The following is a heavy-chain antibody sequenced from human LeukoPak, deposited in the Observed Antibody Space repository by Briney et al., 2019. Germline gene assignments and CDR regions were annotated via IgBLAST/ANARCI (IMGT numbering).Heavy chain of an antibody. V-gene: IGHV1-3*04. Sequence: ASVRVSCKASGYTFTSYAVHWVRQAPGQRLERMGWINIDKGNTRYSQKFQDRVTITRDTSASTVYMELSSLISEDTAVYYCAREGYGAIDYWGQGILVTVSS. CDR3: AREGYGAIDY. J-gene: IGHJ4*02. D-gene: IGHD2-15*01. CDR2: INIDKGNT. CDR1: GYTFTSYA.